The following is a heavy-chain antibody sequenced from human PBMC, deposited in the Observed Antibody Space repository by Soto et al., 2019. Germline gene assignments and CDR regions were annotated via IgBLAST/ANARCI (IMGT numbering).Heavy chain of an antibody. CDR3: ARAQWLVQGRIYYFDY. Sequence: QYASRGLEWLGRTYYRSKWYNEYAVSLNSRITINPDTSKNQFTLQLNSVTPEDTAVYYCARAQWLVQGRIYYFDYWGQGTLLTVSS. V-gene: IGHV6-1*01. D-gene: IGHD6-19*01. J-gene: IGHJ4*02. CDR2: TYYRSKWYN.